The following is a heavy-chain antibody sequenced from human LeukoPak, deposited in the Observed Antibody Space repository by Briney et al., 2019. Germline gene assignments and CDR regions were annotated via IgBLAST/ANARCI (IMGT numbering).Heavy chain of an antibody. Sequence: GGSLRLSCAASGFTLSDHYMDWVRQAPGKGLEWVSAISGSGGSTYYADSVKGRFTISRDNSKNTLYLQMNSLRAEDTAVYYCAKGRYYPTWGQGTLVTVSS. CDR3: AKGRYYPT. CDR1: GFTLSDHY. J-gene: IGHJ5*02. CDR2: ISGSGGST. D-gene: IGHD1-26*01. V-gene: IGHV3-23*01.